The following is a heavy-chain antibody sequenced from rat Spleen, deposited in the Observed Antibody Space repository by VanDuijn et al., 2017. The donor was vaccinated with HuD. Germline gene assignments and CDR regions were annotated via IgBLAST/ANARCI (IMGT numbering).Heavy chain of an antibody. Sequence: EVQLVESGGDLVQPGRSLKLSCAASGFIFNNYDMAWVRQAPTKGLEWVASISPSGGGTYYRDSVKGRFTVSRDNTESTLYLQLDSLRSEDTATYHCVRQDTSGYSNWFTYWGQGVMVTVSS. D-gene: IGHD4-3*01. CDR1: GFIFNNYD. CDR3: VRQDTSGYSNWFTY. CDR2: ISPSGGGT. J-gene: IGHJ2*01. V-gene: IGHV5-25*01.